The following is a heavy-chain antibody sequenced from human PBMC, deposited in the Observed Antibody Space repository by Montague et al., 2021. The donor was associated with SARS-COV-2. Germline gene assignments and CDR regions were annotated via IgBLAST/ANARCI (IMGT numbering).Heavy chain of an antibody. Sequence: SETLSLTCTVSGGSIRDNNYYWGWIRQPPGKGLEWIGSIYYSGSTYYNPSLKSRVTISVGTSKTQFSLKLSSVTAADTAVYYCARRDGGSCFDYWGQGTLVTVSS. CDR1: GGSIRDNNYY. J-gene: IGHJ4*02. V-gene: IGHV4-39*01. CDR3: ARRDGGSCFDY. CDR2: IYYSGST. D-gene: IGHD2-15*01.